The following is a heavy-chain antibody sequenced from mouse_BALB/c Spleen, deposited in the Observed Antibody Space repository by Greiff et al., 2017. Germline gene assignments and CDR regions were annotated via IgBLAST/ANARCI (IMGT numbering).Heavy chain of an antibody. CDR3: ARPSYGNYVAY. V-gene: IGHV5-6-5*01. D-gene: IGHD2-10*01. CDR1: GFTFSSYA. CDR2: ISSGGST. J-gene: IGHJ3*01. Sequence: EVKLMESGGGLVKPGGSLKLSCAASGFTFSSYAMSWVRQTPEKRLEWVASISSGGSTYYPDSVKGRFTISRDNARNILYLQMSSLRSEDTAMYYCARPSYGNYVAYWGQGTLVTVSA.